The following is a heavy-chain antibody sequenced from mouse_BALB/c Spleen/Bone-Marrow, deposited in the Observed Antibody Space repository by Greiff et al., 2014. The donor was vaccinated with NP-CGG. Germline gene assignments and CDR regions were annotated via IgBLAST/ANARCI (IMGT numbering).Heavy chain of an antibody. Sequence: EVQLVESGGGLVKPGGSLKLSCAASGFAFSSYDMSWVRQTPEKRLEWVATISSGGSYTYYPDSVKGRFTISRDNARNTLYLQMSSLRSEDTALYYCARHPYHGNYPAWFAYWGQGTLVTVSA. CDR3: ARHPYHGNYPAWFAY. D-gene: IGHD2-10*01. J-gene: IGHJ3*01. CDR2: ISSGGSYT. CDR1: GFAFSSYD. V-gene: IGHV5-9*02.